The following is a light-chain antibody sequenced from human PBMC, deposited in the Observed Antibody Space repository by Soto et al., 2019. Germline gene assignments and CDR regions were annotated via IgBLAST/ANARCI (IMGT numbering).Light chain of an antibody. J-gene: IGKJ4*01. V-gene: IGKV3-15*01. CDR2: GAS. CDR3: QQFSSYPHT. Sequence: EIVMTQSPATLSVSPGERATLSCRASQSVSSNLAWYQQKPGQSPRLLIYGASTRATGVPARFSGSGSGTELTLLISSLHSEDSAVYYCQQFSSYPHTFGGGTKVDIK. CDR1: QSVSSN.